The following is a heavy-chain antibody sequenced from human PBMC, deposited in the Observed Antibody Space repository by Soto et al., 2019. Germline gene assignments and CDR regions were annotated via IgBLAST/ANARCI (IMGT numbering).Heavy chain of an antibody. V-gene: IGHV4-30-4*01. CDR3: ARDPYQHYGDSFYYSSLNA. Sequence: PSETLSLTCSVSGDSVSNGDYSWSWIRQPPGKGLEWIGYIYYIAGPYYNPSLQSRVTISMDTSKTQVSLNLTSVTAADTAVYFCARDPYQHYGDSFYYSSLNAWGPGLSVTVSS. D-gene: IGHD4-17*01. CDR2: IYYIAGP. J-gene: IGHJ6*02. CDR1: GDSVSNGDYS.